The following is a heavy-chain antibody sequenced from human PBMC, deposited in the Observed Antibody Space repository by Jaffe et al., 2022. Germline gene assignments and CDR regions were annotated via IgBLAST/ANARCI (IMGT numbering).Heavy chain of an antibody. D-gene: IGHD3-22*01. V-gene: IGHV4-38-2*01. J-gene: IGHJ5*02. CDR3: ARHLPLYDSSGYYYRTGRGARWFDP. CDR1: GYSISSGYY. Sequence: QVQLQESGPGLVKPSETLSLTCAVSGYSISSGYYWGWIRQPPGKGLEWIGSIYHSGSTYYNPSLKSRVTISVDTSKNQFSLKLSSVTAADTAVYYCARHLPLYDSSGYYYRTGRGARWFDPWGQGTLVTVSS. CDR2: IYHSGST.